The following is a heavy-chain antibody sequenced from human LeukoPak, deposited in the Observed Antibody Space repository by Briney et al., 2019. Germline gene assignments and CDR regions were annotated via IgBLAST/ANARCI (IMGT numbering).Heavy chain of an antibody. J-gene: IGHJ6*02. V-gene: IGHV4-34*01. Sequence: SETLSLTCAVYGGSFSGYYWSWIRQPPGKGLEWIGEINHSGSTNYNPSLKSRVTISVDTSKNQFSLKLSSVTAADTAVYYCARVIVQQFPRRYYYYGMDVWGQGTTVTVSS. CDR2: INHSGST. CDR3: ARVIVQQFPRRYYYYGMDV. D-gene: IGHD6-13*01. CDR1: GGSFSGYY.